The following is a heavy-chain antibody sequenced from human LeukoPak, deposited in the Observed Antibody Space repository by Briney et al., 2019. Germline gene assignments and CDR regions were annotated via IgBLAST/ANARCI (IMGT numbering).Heavy chain of an antibody. Sequence: ASVTVSCKASGYTFTDHYMHWVRQAPGQGLEWLGWIKPDSGGTNYAQKFQGRVTMTRDTSISTAYMELSSLRSDDTAVYYCAIRQLLQAFDYWGQGALVTVSS. D-gene: IGHD2-2*01. J-gene: IGHJ4*02. CDR3: AIRQLLQAFDY. V-gene: IGHV1-2*02. CDR2: IKPDSGGT. CDR1: GYTFTDHY.